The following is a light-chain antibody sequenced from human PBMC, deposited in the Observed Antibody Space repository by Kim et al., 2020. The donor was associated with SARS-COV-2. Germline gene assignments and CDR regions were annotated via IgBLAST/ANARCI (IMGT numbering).Light chain of an antibody. CDR2: DTS. V-gene: IGLV7-46*01. J-gene: IGLJ3*02. CDR1: TGPVTSSHY. CDR3: LLSYSGAWV. Sequence: QAVVTQEPSLTVSPGETVTLTCGSSTGPVTSSHYPYWFQQRPGQAPRTLISDTSNTHSWTPARFSGSLLGDKAALTLSGAQPEDEVDYYCLLSYSGAWVFGGGTQLTVL.